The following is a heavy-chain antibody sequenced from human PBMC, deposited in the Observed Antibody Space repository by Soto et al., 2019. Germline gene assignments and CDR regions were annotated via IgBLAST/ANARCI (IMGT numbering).Heavy chain of an antibody. CDR2: IIPMYGTA. Sequence: QVQLVQSGAEVKKPGSSVKVSCKVSGDTFSSYGISWVRQAPGQGLEWMGGIIPMYGTANYSQKFQGRVTITADEPTTAAYMELVSLRSEASAVYLCVRDHGYCASRGCYRDYYCDGMDVWGQGTTVTVSS. CDR1: GDTFSSYG. CDR3: VRDHGYCASRGCYRDYYCDGMDV. J-gene: IGHJ6*02. D-gene: IGHD2-2*03. V-gene: IGHV1-69*01.